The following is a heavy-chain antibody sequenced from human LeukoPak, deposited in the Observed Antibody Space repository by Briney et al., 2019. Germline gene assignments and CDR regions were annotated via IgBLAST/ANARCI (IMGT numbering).Heavy chain of an antibody. CDR1: GGSFSGYY. CDR2: INHSGST. CDR3: ASQYYDILTGYLD. Sequence: PGTLSLTCAVYGGSFSGYYWSWIRQPPGKGLEWIGEINHSGSTNYNPSLKSRVTISVDTSKNQFSLKLSSVTAADTAVYYCASQYYDILTGYLDWGQGTLVTVSS. J-gene: IGHJ4*02. V-gene: IGHV4-34*01. D-gene: IGHD3-9*01.